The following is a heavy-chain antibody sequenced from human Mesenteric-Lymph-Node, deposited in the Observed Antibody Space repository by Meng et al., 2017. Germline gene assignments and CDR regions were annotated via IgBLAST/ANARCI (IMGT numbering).Heavy chain of an antibody. Sequence: ASVKVSCKASGYTFTGYYMHWVRQAPGQGLEWMGWINPNSGGTNYAQKFQGRVTMTRDTSISTAYMELSRLRSDDTAVYYCARGATERSSGWYVVYFDYWGQGTLVTVSS. CDR1: GYTFTGYY. D-gene: IGHD6-19*01. CDR3: ARGATERSSGWYVVYFDY. CDR2: INPNSGGT. V-gene: IGHV1-2*02. J-gene: IGHJ4*02.